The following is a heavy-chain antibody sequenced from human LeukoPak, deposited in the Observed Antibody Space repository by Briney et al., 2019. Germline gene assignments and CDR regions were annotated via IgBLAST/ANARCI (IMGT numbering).Heavy chain of an antibody. V-gene: IGHV3-30*01. CDR3: ARDPNSGSYYGYFQH. CDR1: GFTFSSYA. D-gene: IGHD1-26*01. Sequence: PGRSLRLSCAASGFTFSSYAMHWVRQAPGKGLEWVAVISYDGSNKYYADSVKGRFTISRDNSKNTLYLQMNSLRAEDTAVYYCARDPNSGSYYGYFQHWGQGTLVTVSS. J-gene: IGHJ1*01. CDR2: ISYDGSNK.